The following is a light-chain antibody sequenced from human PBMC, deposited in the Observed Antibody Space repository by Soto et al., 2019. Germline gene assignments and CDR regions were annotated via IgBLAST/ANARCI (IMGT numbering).Light chain of an antibody. CDR3: SSYTSRTTYA. CDR2: EVS. J-gene: IGLJ1*01. V-gene: IGLV2-14*01. Sequence: QSLLTQPASLSGSPGQSITISCTGTSSDVGGYNYVSWYQQHPGKAPKLMIYEVSNRPSGVSFRFSDSKSGNTASLTISGLQAEDEADYYCSSYTSRTTYAFGTGTKVTVL. CDR1: SSDVGGYNY.